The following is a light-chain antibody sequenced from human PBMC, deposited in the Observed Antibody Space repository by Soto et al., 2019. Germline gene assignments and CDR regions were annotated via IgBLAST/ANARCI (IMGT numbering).Light chain of an antibody. CDR1: SSDVGSYNL. CDR3: CSYAGFSWV. V-gene: IGLV2-23*01. Sequence: QSALTQPASVSGSPGQSITISCTGTSSDVGSYNLVSWYQQHPGKAPKLMIYEGSKRPSGVSNRFSGSKSGNTASLTISGLQAEDEADYYCCSYAGFSWVFGGGTKLTVL. J-gene: IGLJ3*02. CDR2: EGS.